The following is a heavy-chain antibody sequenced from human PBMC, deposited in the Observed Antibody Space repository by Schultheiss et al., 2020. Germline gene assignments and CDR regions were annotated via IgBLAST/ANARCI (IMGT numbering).Heavy chain of an antibody. Sequence: GESLKISCAASGFTFSSYAMHWVRQAPGKGLEWVSAISGSGGSTYYADSVKGRFTISRDNSKNTLYLQMNSLRADDTAFYYCARELDRRPLIAAAGGFDYWGQGTLVTVSS. V-gene: IGHV3-23*01. CDR1: GFTFSSYA. J-gene: IGHJ4*02. D-gene: IGHD6-13*01. CDR3: ARELDRRPLIAAAGGFDY. CDR2: ISGSGGST.